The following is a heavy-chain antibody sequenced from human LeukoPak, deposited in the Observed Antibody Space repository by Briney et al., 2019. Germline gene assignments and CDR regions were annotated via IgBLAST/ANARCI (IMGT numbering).Heavy chain of an antibody. Sequence: GGSLRLSCAASGFTFSSYGVHWVRQAPGKGLEWVAVIWYDGSNKYYADSVKGRFTISRDNSKNTLYLQMNSLRAEDTAVYYCARDLVGATLFDYWGQGTLVTVST. V-gene: IGHV3-33*08. CDR3: ARDLVGATLFDY. CDR2: IWYDGSNK. CDR1: GFTFSSYG. J-gene: IGHJ4*02. D-gene: IGHD1-26*01.